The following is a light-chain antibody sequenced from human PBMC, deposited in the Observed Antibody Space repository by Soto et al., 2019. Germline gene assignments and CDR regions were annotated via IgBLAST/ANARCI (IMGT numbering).Light chain of an antibody. CDR3: CSYAGISTYNYV. J-gene: IGLJ1*01. V-gene: IGLV2-11*01. Sequence: QSALTQPRSVSGSPGQSVTISCTGTSSDVGGYKHVSWYQQHPGKAPKLMIYDVTKRPSGVPDRFSGSKSGSAASLTISGLQAEDEADYYCCSYAGISTYNYVFGTGTKVTVL. CDR1: SSDVGGYKH. CDR2: DVT.